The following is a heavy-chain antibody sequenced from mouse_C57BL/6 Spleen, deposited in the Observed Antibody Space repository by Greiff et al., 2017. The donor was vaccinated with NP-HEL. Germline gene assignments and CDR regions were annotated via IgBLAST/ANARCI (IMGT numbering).Heavy chain of an antibody. Sequence: EVQVVESGEGLVKPGGSLKLSCAASGFTFSSYAMSWVRQTPEKRLEWVAYISSGGDYIYYADTVKGRFTISRDNARNTLYLQMSSLKSEDTAMYYCTREPYYYGSSLYAMDYWGQGTSVTVSS. D-gene: IGHD1-1*01. CDR2: ISSGGDYI. CDR1: GFTFSSYA. J-gene: IGHJ4*01. V-gene: IGHV5-9-1*02. CDR3: TREPYYYGSSLYAMDY.